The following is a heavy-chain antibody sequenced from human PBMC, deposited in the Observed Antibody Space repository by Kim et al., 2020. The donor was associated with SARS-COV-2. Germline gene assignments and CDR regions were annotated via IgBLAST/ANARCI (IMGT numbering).Heavy chain of an antibody. V-gene: IGHV4-61*01. J-gene: IGHJ3*02. CDR3: ARRSHLLSGGCFDI. CDR2: IYYSGST. CDR1: GGSVNSSSYY. D-gene: IGHD2-15*01. Sequence: SETLSLTCTVSGGSVNSSSYYWSWILQPPGKPLVWIGYIYYSGSTNYNPSHKIRLTISVDTSKNQFSLNLSSVTAADTAVYYCARRSHLLSGGCFDIWGQGKMVTVSS.